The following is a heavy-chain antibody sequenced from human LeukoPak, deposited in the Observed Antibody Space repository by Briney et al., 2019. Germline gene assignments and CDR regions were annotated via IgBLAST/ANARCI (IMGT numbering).Heavy chain of an antibody. Sequence: PGGSLRLSCAASGFTVSSKYMSSVRQAPGKGLEWLSYIRSDSSTKYYADSVEGRFTISRDNAQNSLYLQMNSLRDEDSGVYFCSRDYSRWRGDVDVWGQGTMVTVSS. CDR3: SRDYSRWRGDVDV. CDR1: GFTVSSKY. CDR2: IRSDSSTK. D-gene: IGHD6-13*01. V-gene: IGHV3-48*02. J-gene: IGHJ3*01.